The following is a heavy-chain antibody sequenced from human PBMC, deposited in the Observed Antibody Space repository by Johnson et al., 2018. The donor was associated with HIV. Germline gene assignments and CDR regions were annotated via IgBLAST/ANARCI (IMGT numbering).Heavy chain of an antibody. Sequence: EVQLVESGGGLVQPGRSLRLSCAASGFTFDDYAMHWVRQAPGKGLEWVSGISGSGGSTYYADSVKGRFTISRDNSKNTLYLQMNSLRAEDTAVYYCAKGNGDRSAFDIWGQGTMVTVSS. J-gene: IGHJ3*02. V-gene: IGHV3-23*04. CDR2: ISGSGGST. CDR1: GFTFDDYA. D-gene: IGHD4-17*01. CDR3: AKGNGDRSAFDI.